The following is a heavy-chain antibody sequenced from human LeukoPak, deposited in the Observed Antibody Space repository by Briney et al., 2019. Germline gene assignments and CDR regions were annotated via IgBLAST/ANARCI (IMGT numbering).Heavy chain of an antibody. CDR1: GFTFSNYG. D-gene: IGHD4-17*01. CDR3: ARELADGDPDYYYGMDV. J-gene: IGHJ6*02. CDR2: IWYDGSNK. V-gene: IGHV3-33*01. Sequence: PGGSLRLSCAASGFTFSNYGMHWVRQAPGKGLEWVAVIWYDGSNKYYGVPVKGRFTISRDNSKNTLYLQMNSLRAEDTAVYYCARELADGDPDYYYGMDVWGQGTTVTVSS.